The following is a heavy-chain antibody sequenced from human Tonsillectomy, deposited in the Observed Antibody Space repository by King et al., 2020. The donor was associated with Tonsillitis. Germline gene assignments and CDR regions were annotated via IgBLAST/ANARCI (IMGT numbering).Heavy chain of an antibody. CDR3: ARGSLGYCGSSGCATCEGGFDP. CDR2: IKPSDSFI. D-gene: IGHD2-2*01. Sequence: VQLVESGAEVKKPGESLRISCKGSGYRFTNYWISWVRQMPGKGLEWMGTIKPSDSFINYSPSFQGRVTMSVDKSISTAYLQWSSLKASDTAMYYCARGSLGYCGSSGCATCEGGFDPWGQGTLVIVSS. V-gene: IGHV5-10-1*03. CDR1: GYRFTNYW. J-gene: IGHJ5*02.